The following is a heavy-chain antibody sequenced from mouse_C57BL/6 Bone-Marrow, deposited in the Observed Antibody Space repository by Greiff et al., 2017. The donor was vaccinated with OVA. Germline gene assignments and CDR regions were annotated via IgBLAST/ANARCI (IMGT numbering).Heavy chain of an antibody. CDR2: IYPGNSDT. CDR1: GYTFTSYW. Sequence: VQLQQSGTVLARPGASVKMSCKTSGYTFTSYWMHCLKPRPGQFLELIGAIYPGNSDTSYNQKFKGKAKLTAVTSASTAYMELSSLTNEDSAVYYCTKHYFDYWGQGTTLTVSS. V-gene: IGHV1-5*01. J-gene: IGHJ2*01. CDR3: TKHYFDY.